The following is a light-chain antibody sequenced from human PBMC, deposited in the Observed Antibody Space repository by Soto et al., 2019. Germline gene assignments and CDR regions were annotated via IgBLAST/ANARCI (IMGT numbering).Light chain of an antibody. Sequence: QSALTQPASVSGSPGQSLTISCTGTSSDVGGYDYVSWYQHHPGNAPKLLISEVINRPSGVSFHFSGSKSGNTASLTISGLQPEDEATYYCSSYSSTTTVLFGGGTKVTVL. J-gene: IGLJ3*02. CDR3: SSYSSTTTVL. CDR2: EVI. CDR1: SSDVGGYDY. V-gene: IGLV2-14*01.